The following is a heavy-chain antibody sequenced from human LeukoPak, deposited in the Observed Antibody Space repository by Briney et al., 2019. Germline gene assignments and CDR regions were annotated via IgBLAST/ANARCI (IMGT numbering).Heavy chain of an antibody. J-gene: IGHJ4*02. CDR3: ARARGGTSLDY. D-gene: IGHD3-10*01. CDR1: GFTFSNYV. CDR2: ISYDGSNK. V-gene: IGHV3-30-3*01. Sequence: PRGSLRLSCAASGFTFSNYVLHWVRQAPGKGLEWVAVISYDGSNKYYADSVKGRFTFSRDNSKNTLYLQMNSLRTEDTAVYYCARARGGTSLDYWGQGTLVTVSS.